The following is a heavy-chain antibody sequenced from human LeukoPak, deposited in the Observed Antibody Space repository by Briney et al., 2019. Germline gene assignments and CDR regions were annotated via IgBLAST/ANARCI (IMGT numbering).Heavy chain of an antibody. V-gene: IGHV1-18*01. J-gene: IGHJ4*02. CDR2: ISACNGNT. CDR1: GYSFTSYG. CDR3: AIDGSGSYRVLE. Sequence: GESLKISCKGSGYSFTSYGISWVRQAPGQGLEWMGWISACNGNTNYAQKFQGRVTITADESTSTAYMELSSLRSEDTAVYYCAIDGSGSYRVLEWGQGTLVTVSS. D-gene: IGHD3-10*01.